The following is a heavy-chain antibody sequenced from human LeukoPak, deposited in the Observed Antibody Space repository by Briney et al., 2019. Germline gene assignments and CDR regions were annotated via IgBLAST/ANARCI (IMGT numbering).Heavy chain of an antibody. J-gene: IGHJ4*02. CDR1: GFTFKNYG. Sequence: PGGSLRLSCAASGFTFKNYGMHWVRQAPGKGLGWVAFIRYDGSRKYLADSVKGRFTISRDSSKSTVYLQMNSLRPEDTAVYYCAKSGGGYYDNSPSFDYWGQGTLVTVSS. CDR2: IRYDGSRK. D-gene: IGHD3-22*01. V-gene: IGHV3-30*02. CDR3: AKSGGGYYDNSPSFDY.